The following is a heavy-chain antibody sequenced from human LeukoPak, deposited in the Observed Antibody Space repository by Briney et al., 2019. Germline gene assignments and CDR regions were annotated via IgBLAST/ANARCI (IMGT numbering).Heavy chain of an antibody. CDR1: GYTFTIYG. CDR2: ISAYNGNT. V-gene: IGHV1-18*01. J-gene: IGHJ5*02. CDR3: ARALGLVVPADP. D-gene: IGHD2-2*01. Sequence: EASVTVSCTASGYTFTIYGISWVRQAPGQGLEWMGWISAYNGNTNYAQKLQGRVTMTTDTSTSTAYMELRSVRSDNTAVYYCARALGLVVPADPWGQGTLVTVSS.